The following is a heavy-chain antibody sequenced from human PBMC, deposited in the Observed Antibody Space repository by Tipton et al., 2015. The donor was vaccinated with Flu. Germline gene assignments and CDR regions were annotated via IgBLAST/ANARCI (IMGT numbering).Heavy chain of an antibody. J-gene: IGHJ4*02. CDR3: ARGVIGGNSDGDRFRDY. CDR2: IYYSGST. CDR1: GGSISSGGYY. V-gene: IGHV4-31*11. D-gene: IGHD4-23*01. Sequence: TLSLTCAVSGGSISSGGYYWSWIRQHPGKGLEWIGYIYYSGSTYYNPSLKSRVTISVDTSKNQFSLKLSSVTAADTAVYYCARGVIGGNSDGDRFRDYWGQGTLVTVSS.